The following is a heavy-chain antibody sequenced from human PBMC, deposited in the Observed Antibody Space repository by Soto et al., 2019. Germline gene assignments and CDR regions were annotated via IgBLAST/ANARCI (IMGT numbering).Heavy chain of an antibody. CDR1: GGSISSYY. V-gene: IGHV4-59*01. J-gene: IGHJ1*01. D-gene: IGHD5-18*01. Sequence: PSETPLTCTVSGGSISSYYWSWIRQPPGKGLEWIGYIYYSGSTNYNPSLKSRVTISVDTSKNQFSLKLSSVTAADTAVYYCARDNGYSYGYTLDHWGQGTLVTVSS. CDR2: IYYSGST. CDR3: ARDNGYSYGYTLDH.